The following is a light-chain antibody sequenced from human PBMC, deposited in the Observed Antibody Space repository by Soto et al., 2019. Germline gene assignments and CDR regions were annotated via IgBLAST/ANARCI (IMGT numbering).Light chain of an antibody. CDR2: EVS. V-gene: IGLV2-8*01. CDR3: RSYAGSNPWL. CDR1: SSDVGYYNY. Sequence: QSALTQPPSASGSPGQSVTISCTGTSSDVGYYNYVSWYQQHPGKAPKLMIYEVSERPSGVPDRFSGSKSGNTASLTVSGLQAEDEADYYSRSYAGSNPWLFGGGTKVTVL. J-gene: IGLJ3*02.